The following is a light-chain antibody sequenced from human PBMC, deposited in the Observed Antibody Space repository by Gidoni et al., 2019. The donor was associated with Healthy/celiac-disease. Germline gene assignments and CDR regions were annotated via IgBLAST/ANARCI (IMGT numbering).Light chain of an antibody. CDR3: SSYTSSSTPWV. CDR2: EVS. Sequence: QSALTQPASVSRSPAQSLTISCTGTSSDVGGYNYVSWYQQHPGKAPKLMIYEVSNRPSGVSNRFSGSKSGNTASLTISGLQAEDEADYYCSSYTSSSTPWVFGGGTKLTVL. V-gene: IGLV2-14*01. CDR1: SSDVGGYNY. J-gene: IGLJ3*02.